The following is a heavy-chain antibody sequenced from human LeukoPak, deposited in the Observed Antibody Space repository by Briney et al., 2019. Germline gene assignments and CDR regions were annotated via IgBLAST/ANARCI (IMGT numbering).Heavy chain of an antibody. J-gene: IGHJ3*02. CDR1: GGSISSYY. CDR3: ARPRGVVDAFGI. V-gene: IGHV4-59*01. CDR2: IYYSGST. Sequence: SETLSLTCTVSGGSISSYYWSWIRQPPGKGLEWIGYIYYSGSTNYNPSLKSRVTISVDTSKNQFSLKLSSVTAADTAVYYCARPRGVVDAFGIWGQGTTVTVSS. D-gene: IGHD3-3*01.